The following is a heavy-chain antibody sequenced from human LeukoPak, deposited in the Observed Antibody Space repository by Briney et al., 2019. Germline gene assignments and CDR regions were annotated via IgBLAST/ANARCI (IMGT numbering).Heavy chain of an antibody. CDR3: ARDLGYGDYGGYFDY. Sequence: GGSLRLSCAASGFTFNTYWISWVRQAPGKGLEWLATINQDGSEKYYVDSVKGRFTISRDNAKNSLYLQMNSLRAEDTAVYYCARDLGYGDYGGYFDYWGQGTLVTVSS. V-gene: IGHV3-7*01. CDR2: INQDGSEK. CDR1: GFTFNTYW. D-gene: IGHD4-17*01. J-gene: IGHJ4*02.